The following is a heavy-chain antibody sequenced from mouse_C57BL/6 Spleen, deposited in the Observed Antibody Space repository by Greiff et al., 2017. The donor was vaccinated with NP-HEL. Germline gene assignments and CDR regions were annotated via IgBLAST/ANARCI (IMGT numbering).Heavy chain of an antibody. CDR3: ASPYPVGYFDV. V-gene: IGHV1-82*01. CDR2: IYPGDGDT. J-gene: IGHJ1*03. Sequence: QVQLQQSGPELVKPGASVKISCKASGYAFSSSWMNWVKQRPGKGLEWIGRIYPGDGDTNYNGKFKGKATLTADKSSSTAYMQLSSLTSEDSAVFFCASPYPVGYFDVWGTGTTVTVSS. CDR1: GYAFSSSW. D-gene: IGHD1-1*01.